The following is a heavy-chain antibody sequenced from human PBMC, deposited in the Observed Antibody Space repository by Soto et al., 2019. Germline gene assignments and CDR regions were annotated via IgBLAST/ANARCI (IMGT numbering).Heavy chain of an antibody. CDR2: MNPSSGNT. V-gene: IGHV1-8*01. CDR1: GYTFTSYD. J-gene: IGHJ5*02. D-gene: IGHD2-15*01. CDR3: ARRYCSGGNCYSP. Sequence: QVQLVQSGAEVKKHGASVKVSCKASGYTFTSYDINWVRQATGQGLEWMGWMNPSSGNTVYAQKFQGRVTMTRNTSITTAYMELSSLRSEDTAVYYCARRYCSGGNCYSPWGQGTLVTVSS.